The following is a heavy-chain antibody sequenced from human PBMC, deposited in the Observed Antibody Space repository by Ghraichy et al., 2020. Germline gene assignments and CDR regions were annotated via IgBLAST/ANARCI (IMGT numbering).Heavy chain of an antibody. J-gene: IGHJ5*02. Sequence: SETLSLTCAVYGGSFSGYYWSWIRQPPGKGLEWIGEINHSGSTNYNPSLKSRVTISVDTSKNQFSLKLSSVTAADTAVYYCARGSLLPRYCSGGSCGGGWFDPWGQGTLVTVSS. D-gene: IGHD2-15*01. CDR2: INHSGST. V-gene: IGHV4-34*01. CDR3: ARGSLLPRYCSGGSCGGGWFDP. CDR1: GGSFSGYY.